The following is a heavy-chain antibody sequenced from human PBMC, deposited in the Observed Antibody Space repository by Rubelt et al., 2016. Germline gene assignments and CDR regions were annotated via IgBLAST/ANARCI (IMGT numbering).Heavy chain of an antibody. J-gene: IGHJ4*02. D-gene: IGHD1-26*01. CDR1: GFTFSNYG. CDR2: IWYDGSNK. Sequence: QVQLVESGGGVVQPGRSLRLSCAASGFTFSNYGMHWVRQAPGKGLEWVAVIWYDGSNKYYADSVKGRFTISRDNSKNTLYLQMNSLRAEDTAVYYCARGGMGGSTGYFDYWGQGTLVTVSS. CDR3: ARGGMGGSTGYFDY. V-gene: IGHV3-33*08.